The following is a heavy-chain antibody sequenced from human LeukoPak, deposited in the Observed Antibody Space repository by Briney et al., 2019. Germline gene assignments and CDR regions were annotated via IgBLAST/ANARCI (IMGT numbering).Heavy chain of an antibody. CDR3: ARLYNWNYHAFDI. D-gene: IGHD1-7*01. Sequence: ASVKVSCKASGYTFTSYGISWVRQAPGQGLEWMGWISAYNGNTNYAQKLQGRVTMTTDTSTSTAYIELRSLRSDDTAVHYCARLYNWNYHAFDIWGQGTMVTVSS. CDR2: ISAYNGNT. J-gene: IGHJ3*02. V-gene: IGHV1-18*01. CDR1: GYTFTSYG.